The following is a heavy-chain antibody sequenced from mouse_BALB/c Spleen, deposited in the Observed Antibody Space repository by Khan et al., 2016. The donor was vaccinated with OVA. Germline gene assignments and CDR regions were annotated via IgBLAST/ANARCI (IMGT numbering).Heavy chain of an antibody. D-gene: IGHD1-1*01. CDR3: ARIYGSDIDY. CDR1: GYSFTGYF. J-gene: IGHJ2*01. CDR2: INPHIGET. Sequence: MQLEESGPELVKPGASVKISCKASGYSFTGYFMHWVMQSHGKSLEWIGRINPHIGETFYNQKFKGKATLTVDESSSTAHMELRSLASEDPAVYFCARIYGSDIDYWGQGTTLTVSS. V-gene: IGHV1-20*02.